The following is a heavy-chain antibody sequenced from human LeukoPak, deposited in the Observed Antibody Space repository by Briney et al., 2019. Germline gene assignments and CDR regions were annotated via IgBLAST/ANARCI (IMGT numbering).Heavy chain of an antibody. J-gene: IGHJ4*02. D-gene: IGHD3-22*01. V-gene: IGHV4-59*08. Sequence: SETLSLTCTVSGGSISSYYWSWIRQPPGKGLEWIGYIYYSGSTNYNPSLKSRVTISVDTSKNQFSLKLSSVTAADTAVYYCARQAPLYDSSGYYFPSTVDYWGQGTLVTVSS. CDR3: ARQAPLYDSSGYYFPSTVDY. CDR1: GGSISSYY. CDR2: IYYSGST.